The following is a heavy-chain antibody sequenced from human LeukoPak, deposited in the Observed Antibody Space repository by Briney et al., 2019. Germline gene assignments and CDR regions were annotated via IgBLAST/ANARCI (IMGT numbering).Heavy chain of an antibody. CDR1: GYTFTSYY. CDR3: ARGRTNDFNTFDY. J-gene: IGHJ4*02. V-gene: IGHV1-46*01. CDR2: INPSGDNT. D-gene: IGHD1-1*01. Sequence: ASLKLSCKASGYTFTSYYIHWVRQAPGQGLEWMGIINPSGDNTNYAQKFQGRVTMTRDTPTSIVYMEVSSLRSDDTAVYYCARGRTNDFNTFDYWGTGTLVTVSS.